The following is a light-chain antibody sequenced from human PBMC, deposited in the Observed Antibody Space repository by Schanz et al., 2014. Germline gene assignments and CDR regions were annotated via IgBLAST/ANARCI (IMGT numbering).Light chain of an antibody. CDR2: SNN. J-gene: IGLJ3*02. CDR1: SSNIGSNY. CDR3: AVWDESLNGWV. Sequence: QSVLTQPPSVSGTPGQLVTIPCSGSSSNIGSNYVYWYQQLPGTAPKLVIYSNNQRPSGVPDRFSGSRSGTSASLAISGLRSEDEADFYCAVWDESLNGWVFGGGTKLTVL. V-gene: IGLV1-47*01.